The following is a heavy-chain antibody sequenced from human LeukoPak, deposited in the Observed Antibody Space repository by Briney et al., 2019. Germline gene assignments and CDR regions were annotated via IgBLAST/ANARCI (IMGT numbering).Heavy chain of an antibody. CDR3: ARKAYGDFWYFDL. CDR2: IYYSGST. CDR1: GGSISSHY. J-gene: IGHJ2*01. V-gene: IGHV4-59*08. D-gene: IGHD4-17*01. Sequence: PSETLSLTCTVSGGSISSHYWSWIRQPPGKGLEWIGYIYYSGSTNYNPSLKSRVTISVDTSKKQFSLKLTSVTAADTAIYYCARKAYGDFWYFDLRGRGTLVTVSS.